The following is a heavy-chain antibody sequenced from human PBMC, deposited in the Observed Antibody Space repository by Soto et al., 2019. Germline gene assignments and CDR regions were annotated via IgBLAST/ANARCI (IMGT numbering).Heavy chain of an antibody. CDR3: ARDLFAPDWGLDY. D-gene: IGHD3-9*01. J-gene: IGHJ4*02. V-gene: IGHV3-7*05. CDR1: GFTFSSYW. CDR2: IKQDGSEK. Sequence: GGSLRLSCAASGFTFSSYWMSWVRQAPGKGLEWVANIKQDGSEKYYVDSVKGRFTISRDNAKNSLYLQMNSLRAEDTAVYYCARDLFAPDWGLDYWGQGTLVTVSS.